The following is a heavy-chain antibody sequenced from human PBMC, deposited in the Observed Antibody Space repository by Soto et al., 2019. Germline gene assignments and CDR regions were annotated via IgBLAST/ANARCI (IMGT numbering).Heavy chain of an antibody. Sequence: KPSETLSLTCAVSGYSISSGYYWGWIRQPPGKGPEWIGSIYHSGSTYYNPSLKSRVTISVDTSKNQFSLKLSSVTAADTAVYYCATDFGGYSYGGARYYYGMDVWGQGTTVTVSS. D-gene: IGHD5-18*01. CDR2: IYHSGST. J-gene: IGHJ6*02. CDR3: ATDFGGYSYGGARYYYGMDV. CDR1: GYSISSGYY. V-gene: IGHV4-38-2*02.